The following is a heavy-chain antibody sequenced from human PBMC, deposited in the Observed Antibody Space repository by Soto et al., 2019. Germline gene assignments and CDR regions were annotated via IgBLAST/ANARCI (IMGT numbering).Heavy chain of an antibody. V-gene: IGHV3-23*01. D-gene: IGHD5-18*01. CDR2: ISGSGGST. CDR1: EFTFSSYA. Sequence: GGSLRLSCVAAEFTFSSYAMSWVRQAPGKGLEWVSAISGSGGSTYYADSVKGRFTISRDNSKNTLYLQMNSLRAEDTAVYYCAKATQTIQLWYLFDYWGQGTLVTVSS. J-gene: IGHJ4*02. CDR3: AKATQTIQLWYLFDY.